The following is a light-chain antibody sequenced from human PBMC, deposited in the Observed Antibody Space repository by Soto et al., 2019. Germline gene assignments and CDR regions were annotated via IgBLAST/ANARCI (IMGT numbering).Light chain of an antibody. CDR1: QSVSSS. CDR3: QQYGGSPRT. J-gene: IGKJ1*01. CDR2: AAS. Sequence: EIVLTQSPATLSLSPGERATLSCRASQSVSSSLAWYQQKPGQAPRLLIYAASNRATGIPARFSGSGSGTDFTLTISSLEPEDFAVYYCQQYGGSPRTFGQGTKV. V-gene: IGKV3-11*01.